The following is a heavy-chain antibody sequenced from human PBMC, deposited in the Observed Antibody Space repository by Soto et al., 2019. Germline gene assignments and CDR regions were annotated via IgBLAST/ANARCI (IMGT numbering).Heavy chain of an antibody. V-gene: IGHV4-4*02. Sequence: SETLSLTCAVSGGSISSSNWWSWVRQPPGKGLEWIGEIYHSGSTNYNPSLKSRVTISVDKSKNQFSLKLSSVTAADTAVYYCARVLNDYYGSGSWEAGGHYYGMDVWGQGTTVT. CDR2: IYHSGST. CDR3: ARVLNDYYGSGSWEAGGHYYGMDV. J-gene: IGHJ6*02. CDR1: GGSISSSNW. D-gene: IGHD3-10*01.